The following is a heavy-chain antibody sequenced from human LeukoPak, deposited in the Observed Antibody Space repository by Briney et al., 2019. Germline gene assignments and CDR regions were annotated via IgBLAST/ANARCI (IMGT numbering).Heavy chain of an antibody. CDR2: ISGDGGST. CDR3: AKEGSSGWFHDAFDT. V-gene: IGHV3-43*02. J-gene: IGHJ3*02. Sequence: GGSLRLSCAASGFTFDDYAMHWVRQAPGKGLEWVSLISGDGGSTYYADSVEGRFTISRDNSKNSLYLQMNSLRTEDTALYYCAKEGSSGWFHDAFDTWGQGAMVTVSS. D-gene: IGHD6-19*01. CDR1: GFTFDDYA.